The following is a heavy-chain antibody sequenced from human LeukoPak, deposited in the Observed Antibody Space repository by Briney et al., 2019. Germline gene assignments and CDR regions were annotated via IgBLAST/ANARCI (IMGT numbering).Heavy chain of an antibody. CDR1: GYSFTAYY. CDR2: INPNSGGT. Sequence: SVKVSCKASGYSFTAYYIHWVRQAPGQGLEWMGWINPNSGGTNYAQKFQGRVTMTRDTSISTVYMELSRVRSDDTAVYYCARDLIVVVNPKPEYFQHWGQGTLVTVSS. CDR3: ARDLIVVVNPKPEYFQH. V-gene: IGHV1-2*02. J-gene: IGHJ1*01. D-gene: IGHD3-22*01.